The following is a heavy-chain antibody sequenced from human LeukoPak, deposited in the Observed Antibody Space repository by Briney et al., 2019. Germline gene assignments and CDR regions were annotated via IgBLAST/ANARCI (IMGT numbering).Heavy chain of an antibody. V-gene: IGHV3-7*03. CDR2: IKQDGSEK. Sequence: GRSLRLSCAASGFTFSNYGMHWVRQAPGKGLEWVANIKQDGSEKYYVDSVKGRFTISRDNAKNSLFLQMNSLRAEDTAVYYCATGRQMGYWGQGTLVTVSS. CDR1: GFTFSNYG. J-gene: IGHJ4*02. D-gene: IGHD5-24*01. CDR3: ATGRQMGY.